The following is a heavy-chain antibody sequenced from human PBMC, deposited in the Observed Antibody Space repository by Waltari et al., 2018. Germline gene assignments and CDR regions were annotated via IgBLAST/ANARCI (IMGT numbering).Heavy chain of an antibody. CDR3: TSGGVYPYTGFYYYYGMDV. CDR1: GFTFGDYA. D-gene: IGHD3-16*01. CDR2: IRSKAYGGTT. Sequence: EVQLVESGGGLVQPGRSLRLSCTASGFTFGDYAMSWFRQAPGKGLEWVGFIRSKAYGGTTEYAASVKGRFTISRDDSKSIAYLQMNSLKTEDTAVYYCTSGGVYPYTGFYYYYGMDVWGQGTTVTVSS. J-gene: IGHJ6*02. V-gene: IGHV3-49*03.